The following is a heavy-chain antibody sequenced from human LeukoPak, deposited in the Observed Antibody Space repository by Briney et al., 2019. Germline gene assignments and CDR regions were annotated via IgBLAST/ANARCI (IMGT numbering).Heavy chain of an antibody. D-gene: IGHD4-17*01. CDR3: ARGSDYGES. V-gene: IGHV4-34*01. CDR2: INHSGST. CDR1: GGSFSGYY. Sequence: SETLSLTCAVYGGSFSGYYWSWIRQPPGKGLEWIGEINHSGSTNYNPSLKSRVTISVDTSKNQFSLKLSSVTAADTAVYYCARGSDYGESWGQGTLVTVSS. J-gene: IGHJ4*02.